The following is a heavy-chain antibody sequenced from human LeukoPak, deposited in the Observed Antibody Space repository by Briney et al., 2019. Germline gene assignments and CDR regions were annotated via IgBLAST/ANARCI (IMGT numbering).Heavy chain of an antibody. CDR2: ISDSRRYM. J-gene: IGHJ6*02. D-gene: IGHD6-25*01. CDR1: GFTFSTYS. Sequence: GGSLRLSCAASGFTFSTYSMTWVRQAPGRGLEWVSSISDSRRYMYYADSVKGRFTISRDNAKNSLFLQMNSLTVDDTAIYYCATDSGHYYYGMDVWGQGTTVTVSS. CDR3: ATDSGHYYYGMDV. V-gene: IGHV3-21*01.